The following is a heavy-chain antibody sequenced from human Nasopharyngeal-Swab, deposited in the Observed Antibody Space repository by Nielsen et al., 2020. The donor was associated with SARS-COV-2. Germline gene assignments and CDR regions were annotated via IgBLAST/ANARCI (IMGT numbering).Heavy chain of an antibody. Sequence: ASVKVSCKASGYTFTSYYMHWVRQAPGQGLEWMGIINPSGGSTSYAQKFQGRVTMTRDTSTSTVYMELSSLRSEDTAVYYCARLTAMVNRGDYYYGIDVWGQGTTVTVSS. CDR2: INPSGGST. J-gene: IGHJ6*02. CDR3: ARLTAMVNRGDYYYGIDV. D-gene: IGHD5-18*01. CDR1: GYTFTSYY. V-gene: IGHV1-46*01.